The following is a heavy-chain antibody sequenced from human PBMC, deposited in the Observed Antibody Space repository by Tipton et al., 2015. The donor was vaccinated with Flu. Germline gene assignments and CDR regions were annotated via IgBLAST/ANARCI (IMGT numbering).Heavy chain of an antibody. D-gene: IGHD3-16*01. CDR2: IHSSGSA. CDR3: ARDIGGPY. J-gene: IGHJ4*02. Sequence: TLSLTCTVSGVSISTYYWSWFRQPAGKRLEWIGRIHSSGSAYYNPSLQSRVSVSIDTSKNQFSLRVTSVTAADTAVYYCARDIGGPYWGQGILVPVSS. CDR1: GVSISTYY. V-gene: IGHV4-4*07.